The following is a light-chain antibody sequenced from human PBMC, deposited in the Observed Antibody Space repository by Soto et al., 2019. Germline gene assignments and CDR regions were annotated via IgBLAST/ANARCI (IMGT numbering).Light chain of an antibody. J-gene: IGLJ2*01. CDR3: SSFTTSSTLL. Sequence: QSALTQPASVSGSPGQSITISCTGTSNDIGGYNYVSWYQQHPGKAPKLMVYYVSNRPSGVSNRFSGSKSGNTASLTISGLQAEDEADYYCSSFTTSSTLLFGGGTKLTVL. CDR1: SNDIGGYNY. V-gene: IGLV2-14*03. CDR2: YVS.